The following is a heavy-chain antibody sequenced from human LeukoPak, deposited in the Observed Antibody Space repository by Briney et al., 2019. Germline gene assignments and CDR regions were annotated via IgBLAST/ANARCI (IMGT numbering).Heavy chain of an antibody. CDR3: ARDPEDIVVVPV. V-gene: IGHV3-21*01. D-gene: IGHD2-2*01. CDR2: ISSSSSYI. J-gene: IGHJ4*02. Sequence: PGGSLRLSCAASGFTFSSYSMNWVRQAPGKGLEWVSSISSSSSYIYYADSVKGRFTISRDNAKNSLYLQMNSLRAEDTAVYYCARDPEDIVVVPVWGQGTLVTVSS. CDR1: GFTFSSYS.